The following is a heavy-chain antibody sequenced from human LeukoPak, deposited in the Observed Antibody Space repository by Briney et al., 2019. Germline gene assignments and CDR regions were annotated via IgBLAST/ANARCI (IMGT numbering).Heavy chain of an antibody. V-gene: IGHV4-34*01. CDR1: GGSFSGYY. CDR3: ARGRVTLEY. CDR2: IKHSGST. D-gene: IGHD2/OR15-2a*01. Sequence: SETLSLTCAVYGGSFSGYYWSWIRQPPGKGLEWIGEIKHSGSTNYNPSLKSRVTISVDTSKNQFSLKLSSVTAADTAVYYCARGRVTLEYWGQGTLVTVSS. J-gene: IGHJ4*02.